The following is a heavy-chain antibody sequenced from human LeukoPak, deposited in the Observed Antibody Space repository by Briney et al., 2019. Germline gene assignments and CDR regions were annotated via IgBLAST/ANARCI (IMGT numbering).Heavy chain of an antibody. CDR3: ARDPPIYNYFDY. V-gene: IGHV3-33*08. CDR1: GFTFSSYW. CDR2: IWYDGSNK. Sequence: PGGSLRLSCAASGFTFSSYWMSWVRQAPGKGLEWVAVIWYDGSNKYYADSVKGRFTISRDNSKNTLYLQMNSLRAEDTAVYYCARDPPIYNYFDYWGQGTLVTVSS. D-gene: IGHD2/OR15-2a*01. J-gene: IGHJ4*02.